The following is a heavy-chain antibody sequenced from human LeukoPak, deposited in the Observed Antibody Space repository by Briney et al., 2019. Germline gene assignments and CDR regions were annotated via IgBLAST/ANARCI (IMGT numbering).Heavy chain of an antibody. V-gene: IGHV3-74*01. CDR2: INSDGSST. CDR3: AKRGHYSSGWHDAFDI. Sequence: GGSLRLSCAAPGFTFSSYWMHWVRQAPGKGLVWVSRINSDGSSTSYADSVKGRFTISRDNAKNTLYLQMNSLRAEDTAVYYCAKRGHYSSGWHDAFDIWGQGTMVTASS. D-gene: IGHD6-19*01. CDR1: GFTFSSYW. J-gene: IGHJ3*02.